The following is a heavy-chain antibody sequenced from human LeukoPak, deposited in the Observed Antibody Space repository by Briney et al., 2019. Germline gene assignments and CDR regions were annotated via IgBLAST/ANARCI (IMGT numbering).Heavy chain of an antibody. V-gene: IGHV3-53*01. CDR3: ARRSDYVRFDP. D-gene: IGHD4-17*01. Sequence: PGGSLRLSCAASGFTVSSNYMSWVRQAPGKGLEWVSVIYSGGSTYYADSVKGRFTISRDNSKNTLYLQMNSLRAEDTAVYYCARRSDYVRFDPWGQGTLVTVSS. J-gene: IGHJ5*02. CDR1: GFTVSSNY. CDR2: IYSGGST.